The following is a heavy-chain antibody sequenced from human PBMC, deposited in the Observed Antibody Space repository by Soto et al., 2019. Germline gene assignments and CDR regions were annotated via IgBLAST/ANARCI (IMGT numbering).Heavy chain of an antibody. Sequence: PGGSLRLSCAASGFTVSNNYMSWVRQAPGKGLEWVSVVYSGGSTYYADSVKGRFTISRDNSKNTVYLQMNSLRAEDTAVYYCARDLVLTGYSDYCYYGMDVWGQGTTVTVSS. J-gene: IGHJ6*02. CDR2: VYSGGST. CDR1: GFTVSNNY. V-gene: IGHV3-53*01. CDR3: ARDLVLTGYSDYCYYGMDV. D-gene: IGHD3-9*01.